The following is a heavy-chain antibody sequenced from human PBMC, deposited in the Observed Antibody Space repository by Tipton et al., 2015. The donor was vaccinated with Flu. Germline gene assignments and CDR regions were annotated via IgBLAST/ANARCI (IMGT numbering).Heavy chain of an antibody. J-gene: IGHJ4*02. V-gene: IGHV4-59*01. Sequence: LRLSCTVSGGSISSYYWSWIRQPPGKGLEWIGYIYYSGSTNYNPSRKSRVTISVDTSKNQFSLKLSSVTAADTAVYYCARAVVYYDGSGTIDYWGQGTLVTVSS. D-gene: IGHD3-22*01. CDR1: GGSISSYY. CDR3: ARAVVYYDGSGTIDY. CDR2: IYYSGST.